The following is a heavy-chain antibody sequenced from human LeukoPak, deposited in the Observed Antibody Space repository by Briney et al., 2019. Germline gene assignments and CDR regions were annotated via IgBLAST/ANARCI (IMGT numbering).Heavy chain of an antibody. D-gene: IGHD3-9*01. CDR3: AGQYYNILTGYKYFDY. CDR1: GGSISSGGYS. Sequence: SETLSLTCAVSGGSISSGGYSWSWIRQPPGQGLEWIGYIYHSGSTYYSPSLKSRVTISVVRSKNQFSLRLSSVTAADTAVYYCAGQYYNILTGYKYFDYWGQGTLVTVSS. V-gene: IGHV4-30-2*01. CDR2: IYHSGST. J-gene: IGHJ4*02.